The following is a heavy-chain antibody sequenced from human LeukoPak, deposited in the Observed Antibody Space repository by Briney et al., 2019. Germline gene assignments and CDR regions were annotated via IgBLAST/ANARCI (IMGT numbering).Heavy chain of an antibody. CDR3: AKGSPAGYYFDY. Sequence: GGSLRLSCAASGFTFTSYAMGWVRQAPGKGLEWVSVISGSGDVTYYADSVKGRFTISRDNSKDTLYLQMNSLRAEDTAVFYCAKGSPAGYYFDYWGQGTLVTVSS. D-gene: IGHD2-2*01. J-gene: IGHJ4*02. CDR1: GFTFTSYA. CDR2: ISGSGDVT. V-gene: IGHV3-23*01.